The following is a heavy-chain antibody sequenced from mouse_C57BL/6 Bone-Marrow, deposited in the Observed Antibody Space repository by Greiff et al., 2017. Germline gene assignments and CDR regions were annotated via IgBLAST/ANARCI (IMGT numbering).Heavy chain of an antibody. Sequence: VQLQQPGAELVKPGASVKLSCKASGYTFTSYWMQWVKQRPGQGLEWIGEIDPSDSDTNYNKKFKGKATLTVDTSSSTAYMQLSSLTAEDSAVEYGAREGWLRSRFAYWGQGTLVTVSA. CDR1: GYTFTSYW. CDR2: IDPSDSDT. J-gene: IGHJ3*01. V-gene: IGHV1-50*01. D-gene: IGHD2-2*01. CDR3: AREGWLRSRFAY.